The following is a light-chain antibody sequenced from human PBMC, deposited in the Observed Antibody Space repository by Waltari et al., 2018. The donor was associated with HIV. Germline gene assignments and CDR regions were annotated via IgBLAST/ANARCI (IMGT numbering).Light chain of an antibody. CDR1: QSVSSN. Sequence: EIVMTQSPATLSVSPGERATISCRASQSVSSNLAWYQQKPGQAPRLLIYDASTRATGIPARFSGSGSGTYFTLTISSLQSEDFAVYYCQQYNNWPPGTFGQGAKLEIK. J-gene: IGKJ2*01. CDR2: DAS. V-gene: IGKV3-15*01. CDR3: QQYNNWPPGT.